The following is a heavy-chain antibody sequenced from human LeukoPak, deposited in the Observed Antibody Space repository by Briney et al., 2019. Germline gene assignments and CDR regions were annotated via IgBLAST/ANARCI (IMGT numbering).Heavy chain of an antibody. CDR3: ARGNVDTAMADAFDI. Sequence: SVNVSCKASGGTFSSYAISWVRQPPGQGLEWMGGIIPIFGTANYAQKLQGRVTITADESTSTAYMELSSLRSEDTAVYYCARGNVDTAMADAFDIWGQRTMAADSS. D-gene: IGHD5-18*01. CDR2: IIPIFGTA. V-gene: IGHV1-69*13. J-gene: IGHJ3*02. CDR1: GGTFSSYA.